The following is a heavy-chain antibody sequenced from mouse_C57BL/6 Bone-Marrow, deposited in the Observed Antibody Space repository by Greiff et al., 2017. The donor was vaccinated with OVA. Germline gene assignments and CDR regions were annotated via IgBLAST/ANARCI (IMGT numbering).Heavy chain of an antibody. J-gene: IGHJ3*01. D-gene: IGHD1-1*01. CDR3: AREGTIYYYGSSYWFAY. Sequence: VQLQQSGPGLVKPSQSLSLTCSVTGYSITSGYYWNWIRQFPGNKLEWMGYIRYDGSNNYNPSLKNPTSITRDPSNNQYFLKLNSVTTEDTATYYWAREGTIYYYGSSYWFAYWGQGTLVTVSA. V-gene: IGHV3-6*01. CDR2: IRYDGSN. CDR1: GYSITSGYY.